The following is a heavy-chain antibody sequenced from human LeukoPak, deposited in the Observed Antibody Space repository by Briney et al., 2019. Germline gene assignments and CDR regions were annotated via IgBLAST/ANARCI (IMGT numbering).Heavy chain of an antibody. V-gene: IGHV3-11*01. J-gene: IGHJ6*02. D-gene: IGHD5/OR15-5a*01. CDR3: ARDPDGVYGYGMDV. CDR2: ISSGSTI. CDR1: GFTFSDYY. Sequence: GRSLRLSCAASGFTFSDYYMSWIRQAPGKGLEWVSYISSGSTIYYADSVKGRFTISRDNAKNSLYLQMNSRRAEDTAVYYCARDPDGVYGYGMDVWDQGTTVTVSS.